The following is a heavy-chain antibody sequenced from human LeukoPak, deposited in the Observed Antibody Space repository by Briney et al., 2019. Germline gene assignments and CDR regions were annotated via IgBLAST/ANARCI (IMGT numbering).Heavy chain of an antibody. CDR1: GFTFSSYA. V-gene: IGHV3-23*01. Sequence: PGGSLRLSCAASGFTFSSYAMSRVCQAPGKGLEWVSAISGSGGSTYYADSVKGRFTISRDNAKNSLYLQMNSLRAEDTAVYYCARDGYSSGWYEPLDAFDIWGQGTMVTVSS. CDR3: ARDGYSSGWYEPLDAFDI. J-gene: IGHJ3*02. D-gene: IGHD6-19*01. CDR2: ISGSGGST.